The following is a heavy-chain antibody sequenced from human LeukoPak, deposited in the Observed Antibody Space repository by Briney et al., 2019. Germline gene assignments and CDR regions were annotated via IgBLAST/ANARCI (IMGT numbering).Heavy chain of an antibody. CDR2: IGSAGDT. CDR1: GFSFSRND. J-gene: IGHJ6*03. CDR3: ARSGVVTNSTDFTDYYCIDV. V-gene: IGHV3-13*01. Sequence: GGSLRLSCAAPGFSFSRNDMHWVRQPTGKRLEWVSRIGSAGDTYNAGSVKGRFTISRGNANNSLYLHMNSLRAGDTAVYYCARSGVVTNSTDFTDYYCIDVWGKGTTVTVSS. D-gene: IGHD3-22*01.